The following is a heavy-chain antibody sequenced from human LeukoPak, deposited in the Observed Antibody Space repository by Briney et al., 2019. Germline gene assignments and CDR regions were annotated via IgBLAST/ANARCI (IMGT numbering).Heavy chain of an antibody. V-gene: IGHV1-18*01. CDR2: ISPYNGKT. D-gene: IGHD6-13*01. J-gene: IGHJ5*02. Sequence: SVKVSCKASGYTFNTYGITWVRQARGQGLEWMGWISPYNGKTKYAQKVQGRVTMTTDTSTSTVYMELRSLRSDDTAVYYCARDLGIGAAGTSWFDAWGQGTLVTVSS. CDR3: ARDLGIGAAGTSWFDA. CDR1: GYTFNTYG.